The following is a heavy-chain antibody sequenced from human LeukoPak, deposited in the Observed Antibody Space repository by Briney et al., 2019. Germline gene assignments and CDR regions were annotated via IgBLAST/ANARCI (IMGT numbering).Heavy chain of an antibody. D-gene: IGHD5-12*01. CDR3: ARQGIVATIDTQYYFDY. J-gene: IGHJ4*02. Sequence: SETLSLTCTVSGGSISSYYWSWIRQPPGKGLEWIGYIYYSGSTNYNPSLKSRVTISVDTSKNQFSLKLSSVTAADTAVYYCARQGIVATIDTQYYFDYWGQGTLVTVSS. V-gene: IGHV4-59*08. CDR1: GGSISSYY. CDR2: IYYSGST.